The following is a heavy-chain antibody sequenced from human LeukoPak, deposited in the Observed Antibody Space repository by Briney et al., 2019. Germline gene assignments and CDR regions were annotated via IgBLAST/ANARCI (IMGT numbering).Heavy chain of an antibody. V-gene: IGHV4-30-2*01. CDR3: ARGFDFKSTYFES. CDR1: GGSISSGGYS. CDR2: IYHSGST. D-gene: IGHD5-12*01. J-gene: IGHJ4*02. Sequence: SQTLSLTCAVSGGSISSGGYSWSWIRRPPGKGLEWIGYIYHSGSTHYNPSLKSRVTISIDTSKNQFSLRLASVTAADSAVYYCARGFDFKSTYFESWGQGTLVTVSS.